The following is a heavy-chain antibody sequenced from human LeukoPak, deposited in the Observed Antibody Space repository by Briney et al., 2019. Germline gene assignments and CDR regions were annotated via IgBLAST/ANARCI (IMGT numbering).Heavy chain of an antibody. D-gene: IGHD6-13*01. Sequence: PGGSLRLSCAASGFTFSRYWMSWVRQAPGKGLEWVANIKQDGSEKDYVDSVKGRFTISRDNAKNSLYLQMNSLRAEDTAVYYCAKNSSSWYYFDSWGQRTLVTVSS. CDR3: AKNSSSWYYFDS. J-gene: IGHJ4*02. CDR2: IKQDGSEK. V-gene: IGHV3-7*03. CDR1: GFTFSRYW.